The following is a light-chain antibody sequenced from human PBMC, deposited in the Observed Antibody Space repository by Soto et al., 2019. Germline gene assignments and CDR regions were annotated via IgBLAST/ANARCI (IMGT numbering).Light chain of an antibody. CDR2: AAS. J-gene: IGKJ5*01. Sequence: DIQMTQYPSSLSASVGDRVTITCRASQIISSYLNWYQQKPGKAPKLLIYAASSLQSGVPSRFSGSGSGTDFTLTISSLQPEDFATYYCQQSYSTPITFGQGTRLEIK. V-gene: IGKV1-39*01. CDR3: QQSYSTPIT. CDR1: QIISSY.